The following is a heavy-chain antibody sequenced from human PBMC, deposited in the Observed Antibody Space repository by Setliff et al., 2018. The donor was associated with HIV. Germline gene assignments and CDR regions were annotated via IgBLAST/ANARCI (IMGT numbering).Heavy chain of an antibody. CDR1: GGYISGSSHY. V-gene: IGHV4-39*07. J-gene: IGHJ4*02. Sequence: SETLSLTCTVSGGYISGSSHYWGWIRQPPGKGLEWIGSIYYSGSTYYNPSLKSRVTISVDTSKNQFSLKVSSVTAADTAVYYCARERSLITNRRYFDSWGQGTLVTVSS. CDR2: IYYSGST. CDR3: ARERSLITNRRYFDS. D-gene: IGHD3-16*01.